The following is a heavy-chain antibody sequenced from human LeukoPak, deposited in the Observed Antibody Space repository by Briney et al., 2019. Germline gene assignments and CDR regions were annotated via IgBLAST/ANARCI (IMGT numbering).Heavy chain of an antibody. J-gene: IGHJ1*01. CDR3: AKDYYDSSGYYYSGPYRGYFQH. CDR2: ISYDGSNK. Sequence: PGRSLRLSCAASGFTFSRYGMHWVRQAPGKGLEWVAVISYDGSNKYYADSVKGRFTTSRDNSKNTLYLQMNSLRAEDTAVYYCAKDYYDSSGYYYSGPYRGYFQHWGQGTLVTVSS. V-gene: IGHV3-30*18. CDR1: GFTFSRYG. D-gene: IGHD3-22*01.